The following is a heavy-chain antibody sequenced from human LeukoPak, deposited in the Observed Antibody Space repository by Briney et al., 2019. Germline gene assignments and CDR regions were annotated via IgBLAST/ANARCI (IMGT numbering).Heavy chain of an antibody. CDR2: INHSGST. Sequence: PSETLSLTCAVYGGSFSGYYWSWIRQPPGKGLEWIGEINHSGSTNYNPSLKSRVTISVDTSKNQFSLKLSSVTAADTAVYYCAREAPRYYYYMDVWGKGTTVTVSS. CDR3: AREAPRYYYYMDV. J-gene: IGHJ6*03. V-gene: IGHV4-34*01. CDR1: GGSFSGYY.